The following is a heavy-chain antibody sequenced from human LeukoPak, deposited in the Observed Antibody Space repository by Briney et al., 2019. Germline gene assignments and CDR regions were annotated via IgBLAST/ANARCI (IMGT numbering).Heavy chain of an antibody. Sequence: GGSLRLSCATSGFTFSNYAMHWVRQAPGKGLEWVSAISGSGGSTYYADSVKGRFTISRDNSKNTLYLQMNSLRAEDTAVYYCAKRRIAVPPTGAFDIWGQGTMVTVSS. D-gene: IGHD6-19*01. CDR3: AKRRIAVPPTGAFDI. J-gene: IGHJ3*02. V-gene: IGHV3-23*01. CDR2: ISGSGGST. CDR1: GFTFSNYA.